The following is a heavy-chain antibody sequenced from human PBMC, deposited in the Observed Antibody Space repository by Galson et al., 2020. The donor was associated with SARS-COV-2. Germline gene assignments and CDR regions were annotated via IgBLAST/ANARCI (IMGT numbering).Heavy chain of an antibody. CDR3: ARYRLTYFDY. Sequence: KMSGPTLVKPTQTLTLNCSLSGFSLTTTSMAVGWIRQPPGKALEWLALIYWDDDKRYNPSLKSRHTITKDTSKNQEVLTMTSMDPVDAATYYCARYRLTYFDYWGQGTLVTVSS. J-gene: IGHJ4*02. V-gene: IGHV2-5*02. CDR2: IYWDDDK. CDR1: GFSLTTTSMA. D-gene: IGHD4-4*01.